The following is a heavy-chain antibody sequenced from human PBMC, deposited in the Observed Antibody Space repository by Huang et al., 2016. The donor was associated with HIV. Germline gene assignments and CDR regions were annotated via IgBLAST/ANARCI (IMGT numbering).Heavy chain of an antibody. J-gene: IGHJ4*02. CDR2: IDYRWLT. Sequence: QVQLQESGPGLVKPSETLSLTCTVSGGSIRTYYWSWIRQPPVKGLELIGSIDYRWLTNYSPSPKSRVTIVLDTSKNQFSLRVNAVTAADTAMYYCARDHHDFWRGYRRMYFFDHWGQGTLVTVSS. D-gene: IGHD3-3*01. CDR3: ARDHHDFWRGYRRMYFFDH. V-gene: IGHV4-59*01. CDR1: GGSIRTYY.